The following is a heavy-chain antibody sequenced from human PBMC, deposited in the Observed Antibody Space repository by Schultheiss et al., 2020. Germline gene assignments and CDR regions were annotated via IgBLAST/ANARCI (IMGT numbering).Heavy chain of an antibody. J-gene: IGHJ4*02. D-gene: IGHD3-16*01. Sequence: GGSLRLSCAASGFTFSSYAMHWVRQAPGKGLEWVSGISWNSGSIGYADSVKGRFTISRDNAKNSLYLQMNSLRAEDTAVYYCANLGGDRPLDYWGQGTLVTVSS. V-gene: IGHV3-9*01. CDR1: GFTFSSYA. CDR3: ANLGGDRPLDY. CDR2: ISWNSGSI.